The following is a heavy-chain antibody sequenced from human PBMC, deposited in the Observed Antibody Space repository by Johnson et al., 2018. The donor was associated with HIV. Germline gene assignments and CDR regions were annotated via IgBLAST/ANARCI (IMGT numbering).Heavy chain of an antibody. Sequence: MQLVESGGGLVQPGGSLRLSCAASGFTVSSNYMSWVRQAPGRGLECVSIIYSGGSTYYADSVKGRFTISRDNSKNTLYLQMNSLRAEDTAVYYCASRTGWDAFDIWGQGTMVTVSS. J-gene: IGHJ3*02. D-gene: IGHD7-27*01. CDR1: GFTVSSNY. CDR2: IYSGGST. CDR3: ASRTGWDAFDI. V-gene: IGHV3-66*01.